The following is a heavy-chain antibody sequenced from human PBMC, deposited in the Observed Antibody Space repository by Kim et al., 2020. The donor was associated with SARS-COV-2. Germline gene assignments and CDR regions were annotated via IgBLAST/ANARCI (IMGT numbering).Heavy chain of an antibody. D-gene: IGHD2-8*01. V-gene: IGHV1-3*01. CDR2: IIGDNGNT. CDR3: ARDLAGDVHTLMDS. J-gene: IGHJ4*02. Sequence: ASVKVSCKASGYNFRTYAMQWVRQAPAQGLEWLGYIIGDNGNTKYSQKFQGRITFTRDISATTAYMELYSLTSEDTAIYYCARDLAGDVHTLMDSWGQGTLVTVSS. CDR1: GYNFRTYA.